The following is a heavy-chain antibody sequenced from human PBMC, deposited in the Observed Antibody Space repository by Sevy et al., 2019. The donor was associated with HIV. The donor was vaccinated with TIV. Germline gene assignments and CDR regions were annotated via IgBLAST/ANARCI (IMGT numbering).Heavy chain of an antibody. V-gene: IGHV3-23*01. J-gene: IGHJ3*02. CDR3: AKDLAAGGIYYEGSGRCFDGFDI. Sequence: GGSLRLSCAASGFTFSSYAMSWVRQAPGKGLEWVSAISGSGGSTYYADSVKGRFTISRDNSKNTLYLQMNGLRAEDTAVYYCAKDLAAGGIYYEGSGRCFDGFDIWGQGTMVTVSS. D-gene: IGHD3-22*01. CDR2: ISGSGGST. CDR1: GFTFSSYA.